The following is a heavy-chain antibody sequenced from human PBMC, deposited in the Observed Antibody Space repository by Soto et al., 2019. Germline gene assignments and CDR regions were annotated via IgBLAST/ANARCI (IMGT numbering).Heavy chain of an antibody. CDR1: GFTFSDYY. D-gene: IGHD3-22*01. V-gene: IGHV3-11*05. J-gene: IGHJ4*02. CDR3: ARDFFEYYDSSGYRNFDY. Sequence: PWGSLRLSCAASGFTFSDYYMSWIRQAPGKGLEWVSYISSSSSYTNYADSVKGRFTISRDNAKNSLYLQMNSLRAEDTAVYYCARDFFEYYDSSGYRNFDYWGQGTLVTVSS. CDR2: ISSSSSYT.